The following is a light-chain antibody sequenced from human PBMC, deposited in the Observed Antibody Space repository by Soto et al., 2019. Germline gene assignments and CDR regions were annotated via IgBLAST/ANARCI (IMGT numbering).Light chain of an antibody. CDR2: DAS. CDR3: QQYNSYST. V-gene: IGKV1-5*01. Sequence: DIQMTQSHSTLSASVGDRVTITCRASQSISSWLAWYQQKPGKAPKLLIYDASSLESGVPSRFSGSGSGTEFTLTISSLQPDDFATYYCQQYNSYSTFAQGTKVDIK. J-gene: IGKJ1*01. CDR1: QSISSW.